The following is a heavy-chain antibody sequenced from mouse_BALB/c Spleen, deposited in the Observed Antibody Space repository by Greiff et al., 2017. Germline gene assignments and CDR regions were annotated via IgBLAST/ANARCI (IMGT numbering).Heavy chain of an antibody. CDR3: AKQFTTATYYYAMDY. CDR1: GFSLTDYG. CDR2: IWGGGST. J-gene: IGHJ4*01. D-gene: IGHD1-2*01. Sequence: VKLMESGPGLVAPSQSLSITCTVSGFSLTDYGVSWIRQPPGKGLEWLGVIWGGGSTYYNSALKSRLSISKDNSKSQVFLKMNSLQTDDTAMYYCAKQFTTATYYYAMDYWGQGTSVTVSS. V-gene: IGHV2-6-5*01.